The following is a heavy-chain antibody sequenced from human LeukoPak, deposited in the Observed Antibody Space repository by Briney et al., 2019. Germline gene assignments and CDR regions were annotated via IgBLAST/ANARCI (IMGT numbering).Heavy chain of an antibody. J-gene: IGHJ1*01. CDR3: ARARSVVVPAAKYFQH. Sequence: ASVKVSCKVSGYTLTELSMHWVRQAPGKGLEWTGGFDPEDGETIYAQKFQGRVTMTEDTSTDTAYMELSSLRSEDTAVYYCARARSVVVPAAKYFQHWGQGTLVTVSS. CDR1: GYTLTELS. D-gene: IGHD2-2*01. CDR2: FDPEDGET. V-gene: IGHV1-24*01.